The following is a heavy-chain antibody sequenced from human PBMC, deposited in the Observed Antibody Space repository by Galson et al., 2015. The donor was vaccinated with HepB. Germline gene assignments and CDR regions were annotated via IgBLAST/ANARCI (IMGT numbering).Heavy chain of an antibody. J-gene: IGHJ4*02. V-gene: IGHV3-7*03. CDR1: GFTFSSYW. CDR2: IKQDGSEK. D-gene: IGHD3-10*01. CDR3: ARFYYGSGSYIDY. Sequence: SLRLSCAASGFTFSSYWMSWVRQAPGKGLEWVASIKQDGSEKYSVDSVKGRFTISRDNAKNSLYLQMNTLRAEDTAVYYCARFYYGSGSYIDYWGQGTLVTVSS.